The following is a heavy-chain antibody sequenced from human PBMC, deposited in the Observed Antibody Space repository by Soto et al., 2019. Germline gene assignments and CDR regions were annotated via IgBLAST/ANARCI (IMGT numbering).Heavy chain of an antibody. CDR1: GGTFSSYA. V-gene: IGHV1-69*12. J-gene: IGHJ5*02. Sequence: VQLMQSGAEVKEPGSSVKVSCKASGGTFSSYAISWVRQAPGQGLEWMGEIIPIFGTANYAQKFQGRVTITADESTSTAYMELSSLRSEDTAVYYCARDRAPSSGYYPCWFDPWGQGTLVTVSS. CDR2: IIPIFGTA. CDR3: ARDRAPSSGYYPCWFDP. D-gene: IGHD3-22*01.